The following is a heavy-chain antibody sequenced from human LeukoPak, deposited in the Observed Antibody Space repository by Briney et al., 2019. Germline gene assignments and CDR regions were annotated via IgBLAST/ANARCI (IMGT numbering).Heavy chain of an antibody. CDR1: GGSISSSSYY. CDR3: ARSISSREAFWFDP. CDR2: IYYSGST. J-gene: IGHJ5*02. Sequence: ASETLSLTCTVSGGSISSSSYYWGWIRQPPGKGLEWIGSIYYSGSTYYNPSLKSRVTISVDTSKNQFSLKLSSVTAADTAVYYCARSISSREAFWFDPWGQGTLVTVSS. D-gene: IGHD3-3*02. V-gene: IGHV4-39*07.